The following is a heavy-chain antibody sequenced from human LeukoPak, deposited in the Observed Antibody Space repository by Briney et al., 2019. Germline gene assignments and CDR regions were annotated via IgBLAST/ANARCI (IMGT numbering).Heavy chain of an antibody. CDR3: AKNPGAKGYYFDY. Sequence: GGSLRLSCAASGFTFSSYGMHWVRQAPGKGLEWVAFIRYDGSNKYYADSVKGRFTISRDNSKNTLYLQMNSLRAEDTAVYCCAKNPGAKGYYFDYWGQGTLVTVSS. CDR1: GFTFSSYG. CDR2: IRYDGSNK. J-gene: IGHJ4*02. V-gene: IGHV3-30*02.